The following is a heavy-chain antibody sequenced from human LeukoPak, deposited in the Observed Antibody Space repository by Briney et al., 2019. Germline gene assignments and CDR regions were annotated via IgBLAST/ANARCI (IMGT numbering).Heavy chain of an antibody. CDR2: ISSASNTI. J-gene: IGHJ5*02. Sequence: PGGSLRLSCAASGFTFSSYSMNWVRQAPGKGLEWVSYISSASNTIYYADSVKGRFTISRDNAKNSLYLQMNSLRAEDTAMYYCARDGWFGHYNWFDPWGQGTLVTVSS. CDR1: GFTFSSYS. V-gene: IGHV3-48*01. D-gene: IGHD3-10*01. CDR3: ARDGWFGHYNWFDP.